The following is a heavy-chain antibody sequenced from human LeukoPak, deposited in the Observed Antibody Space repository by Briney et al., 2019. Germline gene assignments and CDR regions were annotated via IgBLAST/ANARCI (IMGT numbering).Heavy chain of an antibody. J-gene: IGHJ4*02. CDR2: INHSGST. CDR3: ARDGSEGYFDY. CDR1: RGSFSGYY. D-gene: IGHD3-10*01. V-gene: IGHV4-34*01. Sequence: SETLSLTSADYRGSFSGYYWSWIRQPPGKGLEWIGEINHSGSTNHNPSLKSRVTISVDTSKNQFSLKLSSVTAADTAVYYCARDGSEGYFDYWGQGTLVTVS.